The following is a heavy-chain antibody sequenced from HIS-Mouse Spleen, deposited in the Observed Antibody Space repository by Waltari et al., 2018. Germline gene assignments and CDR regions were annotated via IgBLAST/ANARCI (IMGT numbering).Heavy chain of an antibody. CDR1: GGSISSSSYY. CDR3: ARDRYYDFWSGRYYYYGMDV. D-gene: IGHD3-3*01. CDR2: IYYSGST. J-gene: IGHJ6*02. Sequence: QLQLQESGPGLVKPSATLSLTCTVSGGSISSSSYYWGRIRQPPGKGLEWIGSIYYSGSTYYNPSLKSRVTISVDTSKNQFSLKLSSVTAADTAVYYCARDRYYDFWSGRYYYYGMDVWGQGTTVTVSS. V-gene: IGHV4-39*07.